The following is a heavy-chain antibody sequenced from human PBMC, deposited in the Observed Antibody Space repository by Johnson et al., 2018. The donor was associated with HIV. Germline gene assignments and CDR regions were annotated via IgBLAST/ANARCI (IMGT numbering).Heavy chain of an antibody. J-gene: IGHJ3*02. Sequence: VQLVESGGGLVQPGRSLRLSCAASGFTFDDYAMHWVRQVPGKGLEWVSGISWNSGSIGYADSVKGRFTISRDNAKNSLYLQMNSLRTEDTALDYCAKRSEDSSGDYFYALDIWGQGTMVTVSS. D-gene: IGHD3-22*01. V-gene: IGHV3-9*01. CDR3: AKRSEDSSGDYFYALDI. CDR1: GFTFDDYA. CDR2: ISWNSGSI.